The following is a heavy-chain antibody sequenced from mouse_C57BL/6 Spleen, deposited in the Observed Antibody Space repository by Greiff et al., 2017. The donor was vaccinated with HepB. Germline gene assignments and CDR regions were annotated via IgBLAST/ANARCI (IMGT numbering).Heavy chain of an antibody. D-gene: IGHD1-1*01. CDR1: GFTFSDYG. V-gene: IGHV5-17*01. Sequence: EVKVVESGGGLVKPGGSLKLSCAASGFTFSDYGMHWVRQAPEKGLEWVAYISSGSSTIYYADTVKGRFTISRDNAKNTLFLQMTSLRSEDTAMYYCARLDYGSSYDYYAMDYWGQGTSVTVSS. CDR2: ISSGSSTI. J-gene: IGHJ4*01. CDR3: ARLDYGSSYDYYAMDY.